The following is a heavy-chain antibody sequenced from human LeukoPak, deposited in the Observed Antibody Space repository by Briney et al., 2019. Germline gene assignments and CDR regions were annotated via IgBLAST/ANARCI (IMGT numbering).Heavy chain of an antibody. J-gene: IGHJ4*02. CDR1: GYTFTTYG. Sequence: ASVKVSCKASGYTFTTYGINWVRQAPGQGLECMGWIKTYNGDTNTAQKFLDRIIMTTDKSTGTAYMELRSLRSDDTAVYYCAKDGGLAFDYWGQGTLVTVSS. CDR2: IKTYNGDT. V-gene: IGHV1-18*01. D-gene: IGHD3-16*01. CDR3: AKDGGLAFDY.